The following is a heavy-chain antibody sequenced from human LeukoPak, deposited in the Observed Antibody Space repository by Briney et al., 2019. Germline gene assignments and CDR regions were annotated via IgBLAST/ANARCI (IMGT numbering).Heavy chain of an antibody. Sequence: GGSLRLSCATSGFIFSDYYMSWIRQAPGKGLEWVSYISSGGSTIHYADSVKGRFTISRDNAKNSLYLQMNSLRAEDTAMYYCARPVDSAMDYWGQGTLVTVSS. J-gene: IGHJ4*02. CDR1: GFIFSDYY. D-gene: IGHD5-18*01. V-gene: IGHV3-11*01. CDR2: ISSGGSTI. CDR3: ARPVDSAMDY.